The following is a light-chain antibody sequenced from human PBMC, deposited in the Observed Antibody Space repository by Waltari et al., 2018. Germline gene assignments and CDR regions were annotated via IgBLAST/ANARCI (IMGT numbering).Light chain of an antibody. Sequence: SSELTQDPTVSVALGQTVSITCQGDSLRNYYASWYQQKPGQAPFLVIYGKNSRPSGIPDRFSGSSSGDTASLTITGAQAEDEADYYCNSRDTNGSHLGLFGGGTKLTVL. J-gene: IGLJ3*02. CDR3: NSRDTNGSHLGL. V-gene: IGLV3-19*01. CDR2: GKN. CDR1: SLRNYY.